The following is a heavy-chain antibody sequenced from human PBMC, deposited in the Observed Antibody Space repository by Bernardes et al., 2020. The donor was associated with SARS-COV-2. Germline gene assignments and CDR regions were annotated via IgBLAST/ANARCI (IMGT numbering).Heavy chain of an antibody. Sequence: GGYLSVSRAASGITLSSIYISWVRPAPRKGLEWVAIIYSAGNTYYSDSVKGRFTISRDISKNTLFLQMNSLSTEDTAMYYCARDLGSGCYYGGPAYSLNLWGQGTLVTVSS. CDR1: GITLSSIY. CDR2: IYSAGNT. J-gene: IGHJ4*02. V-gene: IGHV3-53*01. D-gene: IGHD3-10*01. CDR3: ARDLGSGCYYGGPAYSLNL.